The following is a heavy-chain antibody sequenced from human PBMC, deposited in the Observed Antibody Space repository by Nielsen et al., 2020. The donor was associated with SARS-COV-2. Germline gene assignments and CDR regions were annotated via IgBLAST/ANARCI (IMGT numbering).Heavy chain of an antibody. CDR1: GGSISSYY. J-gene: IGHJ6*02. CDR3: ARDIVVGATPRTMDV. D-gene: IGHD1-26*01. CDR2: IYYSGST. Sequence: SETLSLTCTVSGGSISSYYWSWIRQPPGKGLEWIGYIYYSGSTNYNPSLKSRVTISVDTSKNQFSLKLSSVTAADTAVYYCARDIVVGATPRTMDVWGQGTTVTVSS. V-gene: IGHV4-59*13.